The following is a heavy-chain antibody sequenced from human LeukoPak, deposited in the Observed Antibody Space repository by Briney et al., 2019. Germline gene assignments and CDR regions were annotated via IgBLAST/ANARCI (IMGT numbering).Heavy chain of an antibody. CDR1: GYSFTTYW. CDR3: ARQGYGDYLEY. J-gene: IGHJ4*02. V-gene: IGHV5-51*01. Sequence: GESLKISCKGSGYSFTTYWIAWVRQMPGKGLERMGIIYPGDSDTRYSPSFQGQVTISADKSISTAYLQWSSLKASDTAIYYCARQGYGDYLEYWGQGTLVTVSS. D-gene: IGHD4-17*01. CDR2: IYPGDSDT.